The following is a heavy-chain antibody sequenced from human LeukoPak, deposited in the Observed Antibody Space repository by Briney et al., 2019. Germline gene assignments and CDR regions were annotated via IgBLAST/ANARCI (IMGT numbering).Heavy chain of an antibody. D-gene: IGHD1-26*01. V-gene: IGHV3-23*01. CDR3: AKAPFIVGATSYFDY. CDR2: FSGSGGRT. Sequence: GGSLRLSCAASGFTFSSYSMNWVRQAPGKGLECISGFSGSGGRTFYADSVKGRFTISRDNSKNTLYVQMNNLRAEDTAVYYCAKAPFIVGATSYFDYWGQGTLVTVSS. CDR1: GFTFSSYS. J-gene: IGHJ4*02.